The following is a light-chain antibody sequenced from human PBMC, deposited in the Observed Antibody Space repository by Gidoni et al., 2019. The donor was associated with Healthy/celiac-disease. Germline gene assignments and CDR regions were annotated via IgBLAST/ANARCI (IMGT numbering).Light chain of an antibody. J-gene: IGKJ1*01. CDR3: QQSYSTPWT. Sequence: IQMTQSPSSLSAAVGDRVTITCRASQRISSYLHWYQQKPGKAPKLLIYAASSLQSGVPSRFSGSGSGTDFTLTISSLQPEDFATYYCQQSYSTPWTFGQGTKVEIK. CDR2: AAS. V-gene: IGKV1-39*01. CDR1: QRISSY.